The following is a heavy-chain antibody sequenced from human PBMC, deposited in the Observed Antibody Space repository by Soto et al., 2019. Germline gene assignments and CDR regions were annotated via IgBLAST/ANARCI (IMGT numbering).Heavy chain of an antibody. CDR1: GFTLTTYG. V-gene: IGHV3-30*18. CDR3: AKEFGSTSIHH. CDR2: MSYDGTKE. D-gene: IGHD6-13*01. J-gene: IGHJ5*02. Sequence: QVQLVESGGGVVQPGRSLRLSCAASGFTLTTYGMHWVRQAPGKGLEWVAAMSYDGTKEYYADSVKGRFTISRDSSRNTLFLQLNSLRAEDTAVYYCAKEFGSTSIHHWGDGTLVTVSS.